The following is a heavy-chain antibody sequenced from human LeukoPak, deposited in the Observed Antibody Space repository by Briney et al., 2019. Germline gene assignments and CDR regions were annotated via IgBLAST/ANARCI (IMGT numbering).Heavy chain of an antibody. V-gene: IGHV4-61*01. CDR3: ARGRLGQLAPSKKTFDV. CDR2: IYYSGST. D-gene: IGHD6-13*01. Sequence: SETLSLTCAVSGYSISSGYYWSWIRQPPGKGLEWIGYIYYSGSTNYNPSLKSRVTISVDTSKNQFSLKLSSVTAADTAVYYCARGRLGQLAPSKKTFDVWGQGTMVTVSS. CDR1: GYSISSGYY. J-gene: IGHJ3*01.